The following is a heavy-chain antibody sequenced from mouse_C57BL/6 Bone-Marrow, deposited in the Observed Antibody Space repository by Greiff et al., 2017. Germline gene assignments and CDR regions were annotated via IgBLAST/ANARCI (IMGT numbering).Heavy chain of an antibody. J-gene: IGHJ3*01. Sequence: VQLHQSGAELVRPGASVTLSCKASGYTFTDYEMHWVKQTPVHGLEWIGAIDPETGGTAYNQKFKGKAILTADKSSSTAYMELRSLTSEDSAVYYCTRRYSGGLTWFAYWGQGTLVTVSA. CDR1: GYTFTDYE. CDR2: IDPETGGT. CDR3: TRRYSGGLTWFAY. D-gene: IGHD1-1*01. V-gene: IGHV1-15*01.